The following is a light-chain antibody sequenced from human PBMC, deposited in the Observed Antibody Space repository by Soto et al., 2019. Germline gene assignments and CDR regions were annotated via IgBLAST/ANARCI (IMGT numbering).Light chain of an antibody. V-gene: IGKV1-39*01. J-gene: IGKJ1*01. CDR1: QSISSY. Sequence: DIQMTQSPSSLSASVGDRVTITCRASQSISSYLNWYQQKPGKAPKLLIYAASSLQSGVPSRFSGSGSGTDFTLTISRLQPEDFANYYCQQSYSTPWTFGQGTKVEIK. CDR3: QQSYSTPWT. CDR2: AAS.